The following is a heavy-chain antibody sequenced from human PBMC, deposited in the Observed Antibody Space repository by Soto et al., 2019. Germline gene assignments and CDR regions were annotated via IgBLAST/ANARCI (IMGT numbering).Heavy chain of an antibody. V-gene: IGHV4-34*01. D-gene: IGHD3-3*01. CDR3: ARRRTDFWSGYSSYFDY. CDR1: GGSFSGYY. Sequence: SETLSLSCAVYGGSFSGYYWSWIRQPPGKGLEWIGEINHSGSTNYNPSLKSRVTISVDTSKNQFSLKLSSVTAADTAVYYCARRRTDFWSGYSSYFDYWGQGALVTVSS. J-gene: IGHJ4*02. CDR2: INHSGST.